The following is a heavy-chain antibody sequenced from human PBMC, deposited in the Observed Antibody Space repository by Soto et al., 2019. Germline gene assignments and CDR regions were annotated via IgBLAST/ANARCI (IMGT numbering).Heavy chain of an antibody. CDR2: ISSTGGTT. D-gene: IGHD2-8*01. CDR3: VRGESTSHRNGPEY. J-gene: IGHJ4*02. Sequence: GGSLRLSSAASGFTFSGYAMSWVRQAPGKGLEWVSAISSTGGTTNYADSVKGRFTISRDNSKNTLYLQLNSLRVEDTAIYYCVRGESTSHRNGPEYWGQGTQVTVSS. CDR1: GFTFSGYA. V-gene: IGHV3-23*01.